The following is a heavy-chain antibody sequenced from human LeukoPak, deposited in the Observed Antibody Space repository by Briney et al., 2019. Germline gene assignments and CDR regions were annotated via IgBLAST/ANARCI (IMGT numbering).Heavy chain of an antibody. Sequence: PSETLSLTCTVSGGSISSYYWSWIRQPPGKGLEWIGYICYSGSTNYNPSLKNRVTISVDTSKNQFSLKLTSVTAADTALYYCARHGSGSYYYYHMDVWGKGTTVTVSS. D-gene: IGHD3-10*01. J-gene: IGHJ6*03. CDR2: ICYSGST. CDR1: GGSISSYY. V-gene: IGHV4-59*01. CDR3: ARHGSGSYYYYHMDV.